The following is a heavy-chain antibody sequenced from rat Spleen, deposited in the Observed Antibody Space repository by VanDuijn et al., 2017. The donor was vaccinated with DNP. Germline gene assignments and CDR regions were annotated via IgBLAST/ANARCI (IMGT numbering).Heavy chain of an antibody. D-gene: IGHD5-1*01. J-gene: IGHJ3*01. V-gene: IGHV5-7*01. CDR3: ARDRTGTWFAY. CDR1: GFTFSDYN. CDR2: ISYDGSTT. Sequence: EVQLVESGGDLVQPGRSLKLSCAASGFTFSDYNMAWVRQAPKKGLEWVATISYDGSTTYYRDSVKGRFTISRDNAKSSLFLQMDSLISEDTATYYCARDRTGTWFAYWGQGTLVTVSS.